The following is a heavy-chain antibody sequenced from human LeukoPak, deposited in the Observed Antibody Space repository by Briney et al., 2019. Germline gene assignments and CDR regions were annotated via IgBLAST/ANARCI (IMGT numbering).Heavy chain of an antibody. V-gene: IGHV4-59*01. CDR3: ARVSGAATTIDY. CDR1: GGSISSYY. CDR2: IYYSGST. D-gene: IGHD5-12*01. J-gene: IGHJ4*02. Sequence: SETLSLTCTVSGGSISSYYWSWIRQPPGKGLEWIGYIYYSGSTNYNPSLKSRVTISVDTPKNQFSLKLSSVTAADTAVYYCARVSGAATTIDYWGQGTLVTVSS.